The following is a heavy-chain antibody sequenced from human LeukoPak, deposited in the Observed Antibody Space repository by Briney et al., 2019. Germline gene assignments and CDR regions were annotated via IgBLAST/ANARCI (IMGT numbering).Heavy chain of an antibody. Sequence: GGSLRLSCVASGFTFDDFSMHWVRQAPGKGLEWVSLITWSGGSIYYADSVKGRFTISRDNSKNSLSLQMNSLRTEDTALYYCAKDIGYSYGLSHDAFDIWGQGTMVTVSS. CDR3: AKDIGYSYGLSHDAFDI. D-gene: IGHD5-18*01. CDR2: ITWSGGSI. V-gene: IGHV3-43*01. CDR1: GFTFDDFS. J-gene: IGHJ3*02.